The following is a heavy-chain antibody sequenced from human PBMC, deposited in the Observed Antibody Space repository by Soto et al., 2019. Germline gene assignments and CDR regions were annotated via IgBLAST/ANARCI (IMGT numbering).Heavy chain of an antibody. D-gene: IGHD1-26*01. V-gene: IGHV3-30*02. CDR1: GFTFSDYG. CDR2: IWDDGDKK. Sequence: GGSLRLSCAASGFTFSDYGMHWVRQPPGKGLEWLASIWDDGDKKIYGDSVKGRFTASRDNSKGTLYLEMDSLRAEDTAVYYCTTWRSRFNFAYWGQGALVTVSP. J-gene: IGHJ4*02. CDR3: TTWRSRFNFAY.